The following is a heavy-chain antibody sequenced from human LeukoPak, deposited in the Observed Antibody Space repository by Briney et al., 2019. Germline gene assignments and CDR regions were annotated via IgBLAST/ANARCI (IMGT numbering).Heavy chain of an antibody. V-gene: IGHV3-23*01. CDR3: AKDRVGALLYFDS. CDR1: GFTFSTYG. Sequence: GGFLRLSCAASGFTFSTYGMSWVRQAPGKGLEWLSALSGSGDRTYYADSVKGRFTISRDNSKNTLYLQMNSLRAEDTAVYSCAKDRVGALLYFDSWGQGTLVTVSS. J-gene: IGHJ4*02. CDR2: LSGSGDRT. D-gene: IGHD1-26*01.